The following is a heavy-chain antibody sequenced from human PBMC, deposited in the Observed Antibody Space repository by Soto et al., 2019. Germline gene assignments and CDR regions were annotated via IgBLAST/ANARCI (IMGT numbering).Heavy chain of an antibody. CDR2: ISDDGSED. Sequence: QVQLVESGGGVVQPGRSLRLSCTASGFTFSSYGMHWVRQAPGKGQEGVAVISDDGSEDYYADSVKGRFTFSRDNSKNTLSLQMNSLRAEDTAVYYCVKERSGTWDFEDWGQGTLVTVSS. CDR3: VKERSGTWDFED. D-gene: IGHD5-12*01. V-gene: IGHV3-30*18. J-gene: IGHJ4*02. CDR1: GFTFSSYG.